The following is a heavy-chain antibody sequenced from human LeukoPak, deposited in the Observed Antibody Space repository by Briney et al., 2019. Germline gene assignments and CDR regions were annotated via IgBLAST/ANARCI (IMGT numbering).Heavy chain of an antibody. J-gene: IGHJ5*02. V-gene: IGHV1-69*04. CDR1: GGTFSSYA. D-gene: IGHD3-22*01. CDR2: IIPILGIA. CDR3: AASGLIMDWFDP. Sequence: SVKVSCKASGGTFSSYAISWVRQAPGQGLEWMGRIIPILGIANYAQKFQGRVTITANKSTSTAYMELSSLRSEDTAVYYCAASGLIMDWFDPLGPGNPGHRLL.